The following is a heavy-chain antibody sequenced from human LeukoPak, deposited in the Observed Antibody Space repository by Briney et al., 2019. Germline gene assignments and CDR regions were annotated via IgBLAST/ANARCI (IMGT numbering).Heavy chain of an antibody. CDR1: GFTFSSYA. J-gene: IGHJ4*02. CDR2: ISGSGGST. D-gene: IGHD6-19*01. V-gene: IGHV3-23*01. Sequence: GGSLRLSCAASGFTFSSYAMSWVRQAPGKGLEWVSAISGSGGSTYYADSVKGRFTISRDNSKNTLYLQMNSLRAEDTAVYYCANLGSGWYYFDYWGQGTLVTVSS. CDR3: ANLGSGWYYFDY.